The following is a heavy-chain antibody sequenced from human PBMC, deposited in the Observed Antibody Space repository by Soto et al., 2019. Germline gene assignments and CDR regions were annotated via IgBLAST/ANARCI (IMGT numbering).Heavy chain of an antibody. CDR2: INPSGGST. Sequence: ASVKVSCKASGYTFTSYDISRVRQAPGQGLEWMGIINPSGGSTSYAQKFQGRVTMTRDTSTSTVYMELSSLRSEDTAVYYCARVRRSSGYYYGYWGQGTPVTVSS. CDR3: ARVRRSSGYYYGY. CDR1: GYTFTSYD. J-gene: IGHJ4*02. D-gene: IGHD3-22*01. V-gene: IGHV1-46*01.